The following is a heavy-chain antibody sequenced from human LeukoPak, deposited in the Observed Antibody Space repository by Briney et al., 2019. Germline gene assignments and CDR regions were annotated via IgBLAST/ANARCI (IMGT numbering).Heavy chain of an antibody. D-gene: IGHD6-19*01. CDR1: GFTFSSYS. V-gene: IGHV3-48*01. CDR3: ANRPVDYYYGMDV. CDR2: ISSSSSTI. Sequence: PGGSLRLSCAASGFTFSSYSMNWVRQAPGKGLEWVSYISSSSSTIYYADSVKGRFTISRDSSKNTLYLQMNSLRAEDTAVYYCANRPVDYYYGMDVWGQGTTVTVSS. J-gene: IGHJ6*02.